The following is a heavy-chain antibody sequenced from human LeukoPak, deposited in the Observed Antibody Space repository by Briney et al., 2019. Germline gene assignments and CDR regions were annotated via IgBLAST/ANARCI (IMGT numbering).Heavy chain of an antibody. CDR3: ARTGTDYYDSSGYQSPFDY. CDR2: IYYSGST. CDR1: GGSISSSSYY. J-gene: IGHJ4*02. Sequence: SETLSLTCSVSGGSISSSSYYWGWIRQPPGKGLEWIGTIYYSGSTYYNPSLKSRVIISVDTSKNQFSLRLSSVTAADTAVYYCARTGTDYYDSSGYQSPFDYWGQGTLVTVSS. V-gene: IGHV4-39*01. D-gene: IGHD3-22*01.